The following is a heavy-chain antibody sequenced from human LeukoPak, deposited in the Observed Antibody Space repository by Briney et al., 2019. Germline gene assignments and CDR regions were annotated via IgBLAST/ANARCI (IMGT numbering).Heavy chain of an antibody. J-gene: IGHJ4*02. CDR3: AKSRDRYIVVVPAAPPDY. D-gene: IGHD2-2*01. CDR2: ISGSGGST. CDR1: GFTFSSYA. V-gene: IGHV3-23*01. Sequence: GGSLRLSCAASGFTFSSYAMSWVRQAPGKGLEWVSAISGSGGSTYYADSVKGRFTISRDNSKNTLYLQMNSLRAEDTAVYYCAKSRDRYIVVVPAAPPDYWGQGTLVTVSS.